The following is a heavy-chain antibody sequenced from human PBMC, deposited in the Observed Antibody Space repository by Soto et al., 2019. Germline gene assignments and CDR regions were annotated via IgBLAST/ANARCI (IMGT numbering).Heavy chain of an antibody. J-gene: IGHJ4*02. V-gene: IGHV3-30*03. D-gene: IGHD1-20*01. Sequence: QVQLVESGGGVVQPGRSLRLSCAASGFTFSSYGMHWVRQAPGKGLEWVAVISYDGSNKYYADSVKGRLTIARDNSKNTLYLQMNRLRAEDTAVYYCASQGDNWTNWVQGTLVTVSS. CDR2: ISYDGSNK. CDR3: ASQGDNWTN. CDR1: GFTFSSYG.